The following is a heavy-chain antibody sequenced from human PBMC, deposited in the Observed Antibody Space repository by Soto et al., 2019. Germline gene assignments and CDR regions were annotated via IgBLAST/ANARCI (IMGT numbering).Heavy chain of an antibody. D-gene: IGHD2-8*02. CDR3: AREVSGTGAFDY. Sequence: QVQLEQSGPGLVKPSQTLSLTCNISGGSISSVNHYWSWIRQSPREGLEWIGYIFDSGTTHYNPSFKGLVTILGDTSQSQFSLTIHSVTVADSAVYYCAREVSGTGAFDYWGRGTLVTVSS. J-gene: IGHJ4*02. CDR2: IFDSGTT. V-gene: IGHV4-31*01. CDR1: GGSISSVNHY.